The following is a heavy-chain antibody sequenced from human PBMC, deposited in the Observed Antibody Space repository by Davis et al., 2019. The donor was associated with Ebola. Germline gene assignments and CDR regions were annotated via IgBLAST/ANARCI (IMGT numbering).Heavy chain of an antibody. CDR1: GFTFSSYG. CDR2: ISYDGSNK. D-gene: IGHD2-15*01. V-gene: IGHV3-30*18. J-gene: IGHJ6*02. Sequence: GGSLRLSCAASGFTFSSYGMHWVRQAPGKGLEWVAVISYDGSNKYYADSVKGRFTISRDNSKNTLYLQMNSLRAEDTAVYYCAKWHIVVVVAASPAVGAGYYGMDVWGQGTTVTVSS. CDR3: AKWHIVVVVAASPAVGAGYYGMDV.